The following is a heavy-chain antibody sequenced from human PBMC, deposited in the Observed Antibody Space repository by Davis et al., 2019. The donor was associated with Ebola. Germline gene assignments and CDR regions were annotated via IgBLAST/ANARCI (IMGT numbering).Heavy chain of an antibody. CDR1: GFTFSSYG. CDR2: ISYDGSNK. J-gene: IGHJ4*02. V-gene: IGHV3-30*18. Sequence: GGSLRLSCAASGFTFSSYGMHWVRQAPGKGLEWVAVISYDGSNKYYADSLKGRFTISRDNSKNTLYLQMNSLRAEDTAVYYCAKDAGVVIMWYYFDYWGQGTLVTVSS. D-gene: IGHD3-3*01. CDR3: AKDAGVVIMWYYFDY.